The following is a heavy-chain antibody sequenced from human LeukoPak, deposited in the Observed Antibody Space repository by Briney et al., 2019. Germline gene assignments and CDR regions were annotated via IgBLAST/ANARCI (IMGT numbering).Heavy chain of an antibody. J-gene: IGHJ4*02. CDR1: GGSISSGSYY. CDR2: IYTSGST. Sequence: SGTLSLTCTVSGGSISSGSYYWSWIRQPAGRALEWIGHIYTSGSTSYNPSLQSRVTISVDTSSHQFSLKVTSVTAADTAVYYCARVGGSVGWYGTIDSWGQGTLVTVSS. CDR3: ARVGGSVGWYGTIDS. D-gene: IGHD6-19*01. V-gene: IGHV4-61*09.